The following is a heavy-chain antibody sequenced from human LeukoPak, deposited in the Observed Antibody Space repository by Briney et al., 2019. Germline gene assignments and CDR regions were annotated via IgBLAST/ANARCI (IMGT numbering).Heavy chain of an antibody. J-gene: IGHJ3*02. Sequence: SETLSLTCNVSGGSIRSTSYYWGWLRQHPGTGLDWLASMYYSGTTYYNPSLKSRVTMSVETSKNHFSLNVRSVTAADTAVYYCAGRPDSGFDFWSGIGVFTMWGQGALVTVSS. V-gene: IGHV4-39*02. CDR1: GGSIRSTSYY. CDR3: AGRPDSGFDFWSGIGVFTM. CDR2: MYYSGTT. D-gene: IGHD3-3*01.